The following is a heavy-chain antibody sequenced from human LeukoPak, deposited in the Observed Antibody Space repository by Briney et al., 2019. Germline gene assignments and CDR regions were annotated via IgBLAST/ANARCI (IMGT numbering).Heavy chain of an antibody. D-gene: IGHD3-16*01. J-gene: IGHJ4*02. Sequence: AGGSLRLSCAASGFTFSSYSMTWVRQAPGKGLEWVSSISSSSSYIYYADSVEGRFTISRDNAKNSLYLQMNSLRAEDTAVYHCASLTFIPLEDYWGQGTLVTVSS. CDR1: GFTFSSYS. CDR2: ISSSSSYI. V-gene: IGHV3-21*01. CDR3: ASLTFIPLEDY.